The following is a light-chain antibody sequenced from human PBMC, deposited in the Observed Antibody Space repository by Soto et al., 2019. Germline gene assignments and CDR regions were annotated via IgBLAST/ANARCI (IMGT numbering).Light chain of an antibody. V-gene: IGLV2-8*01. J-gene: IGLJ1*01. CDR3: SSYAGSLDV. CDR2: EVN. Sequence: QSALTQPPSASGSPGQSVTISCTGTSSDVGGSNYVSWYQQHPGKAPKLIIYEVNKRPSGVPDRFSGSKSANTASLTVSGLQADDEADYYCSSYAGSLDVFGTGTKLTVL. CDR1: SSDVGGSNY.